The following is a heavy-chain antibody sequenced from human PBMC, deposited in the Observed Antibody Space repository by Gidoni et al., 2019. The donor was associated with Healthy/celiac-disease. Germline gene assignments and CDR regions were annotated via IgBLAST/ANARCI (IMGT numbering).Heavy chain of an antibody. J-gene: IGHJ3*02. CDR2: ISGSGVST. V-gene: IGHV3-23*01. CDR1: GFPFSSYA. CDR3: AKDRSSSGWPSYAFDI. D-gene: IGHD6-19*01. Sequence: EVQLLESGGGLVQPGGSLRLSCAASGFPFSSYAMRWVRQAPGKGLEWVSAISGSGVSTYYADSVKGRFTISRDNSKNTLYLQMNSLRAEDTAVYYCAKDRSSSGWPSYAFDIWGQGTMVTVSS.